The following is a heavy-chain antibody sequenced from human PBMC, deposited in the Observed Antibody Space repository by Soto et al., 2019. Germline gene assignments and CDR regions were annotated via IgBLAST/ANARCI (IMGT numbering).Heavy chain of an antibody. J-gene: IGHJ4*02. Sequence: EVQLVQSGAEVKKPGESLKISCKGSGYSFTSYWIGWVRQMPGKGLEWMGIIYPGDSDTRYSPSFQGKVTISADKSISTAYLQWSSLKASDTAMYYCARQRGVRGVPNFHPFDYWGQGTLVTVSS. CDR1: GYSFTSYW. CDR3: ARQRGVRGVPNFHPFDY. D-gene: IGHD3-10*01. CDR2: IYPGDSDT. V-gene: IGHV5-51*01.